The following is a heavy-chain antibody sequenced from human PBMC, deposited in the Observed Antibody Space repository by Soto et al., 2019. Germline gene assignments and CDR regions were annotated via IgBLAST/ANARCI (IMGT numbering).Heavy chain of an antibody. D-gene: IGHD3-10*01. CDR3: ARMVRGSNIDYYHYMDV. J-gene: IGHJ6*03. CDR1: GYTFTSHG. Sequence: QVQLVQSGGVMKKPGASVKVSCKASGYTFTSHGISWVRQAPGQGLEWMGWISASNGDTKYAQKYQGRVTVTTDTATSTGYMELRSLRSEDTAVYYCARMVRGSNIDYYHYMDVWGEGTTGTVSS. CDR2: ISASNGDT. V-gene: IGHV1-18*01.